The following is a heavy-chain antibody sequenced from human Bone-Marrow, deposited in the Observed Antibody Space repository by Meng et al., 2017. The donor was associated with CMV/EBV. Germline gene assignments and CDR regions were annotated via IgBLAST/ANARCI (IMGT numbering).Heavy chain of an antibody. D-gene: IGHD3-22*01. V-gene: IGHV4-59*01. CDR1: GASLGSYY. Sequence: SETLSLTCNVSGASLGSYYWRWIRQSPGKGLEWIGYVYYSGSTDYNPSLKSRLTISVDTSKNQFSLQLSSVTAADTAVYYCARASYDSSGYYYYFDQWGQGTLVTVSS. CDR3: ARASYDSSGYYYYFDQ. J-gene: IGHJ4*02. CDR2: VYYSGST.